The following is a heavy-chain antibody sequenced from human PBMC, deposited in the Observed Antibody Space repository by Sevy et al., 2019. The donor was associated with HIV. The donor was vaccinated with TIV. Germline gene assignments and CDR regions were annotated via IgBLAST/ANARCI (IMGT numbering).Heavy chain of an antibody. CDR1: GFTFSSYA. D-gene: IGHD3-10*01. CDR3: ASPSSVMVRGVMGY. V-gene: IGHV3-23*01. J-gene: IGHJ4*02. CDR2: ISGSGGST. Sequence: GGSLRLSCAASGFTFSSYAMSWVRQAPGKGLEWVSAISGSGGSTYYADSVKGRFTISRDNSKNTLYLQMNSLRAEETAVYYCASPSSVMVRGVMGYWGQGTLVTVSS.